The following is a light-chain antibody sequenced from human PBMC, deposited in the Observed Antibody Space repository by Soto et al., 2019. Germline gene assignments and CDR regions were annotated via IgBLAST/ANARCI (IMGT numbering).Light chain of an antibody. CDR1: QGISRY. CDR2: AAP. V-gene: IGKV1-9*01. CDR3: QQLKNYPLT. J-gene: IGKJ4*01. Sequence: DIQLTQSPSFLSASVGDRVTITCRASQGISRYLAWYQQRAGKAPKFLMYAAPTLQSGVPSRFSGSGSGTEFALTISSLQPEDFATYYCQQLKNYPLTFGGGTKLEI.